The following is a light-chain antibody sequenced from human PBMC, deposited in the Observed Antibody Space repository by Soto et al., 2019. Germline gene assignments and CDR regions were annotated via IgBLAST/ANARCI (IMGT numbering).Light chain of an antibody. V-gene: IGKV3-11*01. CDR2: DAS. CDR1: QSVSSY. Sequence: EIVLTQSPATLSLSPGERATLSCRASQSVSSYLAWYQQKPGQAPRLLIYDASNRATGIPARFSGSGSGTDFTITISSLEPEDFAVYYCQQRSNWPLRYTFGQGTKLEIK. J-gene: IGKJ2*01. CDR3: QQRSNWPLRYT.